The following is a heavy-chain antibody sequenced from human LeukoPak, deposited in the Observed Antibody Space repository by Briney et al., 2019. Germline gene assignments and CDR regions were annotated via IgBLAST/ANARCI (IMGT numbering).Heavy chain of an antibody. Sequence: PSETLSLTCTVSGGSITTYYWSWIRQPPGKGLEWLGYIYYSGSTNYNPSLKSRVIISVDTSKNQFSLKLSSVTAADTAVYYCVRAAAAINFFDYWGQGTLVTVSS. J-gene: IGHJ4*02. CDR3: VRAAAAINFFDY. CDR1: GGSITTYY. V-gene: IGHV4-59*01. CDR2: IYYSGST. D-gene: IGHD2-15*01.